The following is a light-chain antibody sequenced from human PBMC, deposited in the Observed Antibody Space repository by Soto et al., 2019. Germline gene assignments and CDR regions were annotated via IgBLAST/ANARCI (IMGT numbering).Light chain of an antibody. V-gene: IGKV1-5*03. Sequence: DIQMTQSPSTLSASVGDRVTITCRASQSISSWLAWYQQKPGKAPKLLIYKASSLESGVPSRFSGSGSGTEFTLTIISLQPDDFATYYCQQYNSYPLTFGQGTKVEIK. CDR1: QSISSW. CDR2: KAS. CDR3: QQYNSYPLT. J-gene: IGKJ1*01.